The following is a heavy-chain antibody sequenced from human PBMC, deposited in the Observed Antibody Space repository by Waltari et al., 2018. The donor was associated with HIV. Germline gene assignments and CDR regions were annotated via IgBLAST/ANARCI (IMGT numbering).Heavy chain of an antibody. CDR3: TRGSGGSRYYFDY. J-gene: IGHJ4*02. Sequence: EVQLVESGGGLVQPGRSLRLSCTASGFTFGDYAMSWFRPAPGKGLEWVGFSISKAYGGTTEYAASVKGRFTISRDDSKSIAYLQMNSLKTEDTAVYYCTRGSGGSRYYFDYWGQGTLVTVSS. CDR1: GFTFGDYA. CDR2: SISKAYGGTT. V-gene: IGHV3-49*03. D-gene: IGHD2-8*02.